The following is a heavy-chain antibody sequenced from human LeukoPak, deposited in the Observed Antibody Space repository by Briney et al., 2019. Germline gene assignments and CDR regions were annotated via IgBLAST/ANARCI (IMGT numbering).Heavy chain of an antibody. J-gene: IGHJ3*02. CDR1: GGSISSSSYY. V-gene: IGHV4-39*01. Sequence: SETLSLTCTVSGGSISSSSYYWGWIRQPPGKGLEWIGSIYYSGSTYYNPSLKSRVTISVDTSKNQFSLKLSSVTAADTAVYYCATLTGALRDAFDIWGRGTMVTVSS. D-gene: IGHD1-20*01. CDR3: ATLTGALRDAFDI. CDR2: IYYSGST.